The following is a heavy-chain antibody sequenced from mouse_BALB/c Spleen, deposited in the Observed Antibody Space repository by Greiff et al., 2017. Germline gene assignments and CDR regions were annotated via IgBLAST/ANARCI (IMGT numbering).Heavy chain of an antibody. Sequence: QVQLKESGPELVKPGASVRISCKASGYTFTSYYIHWVKQRPGQGLEWIGWIYPGNVNTKYNEKFKGKATLTADKSSSTAYMQLSSLTSEDSAVYFCARTGTGGNYFDYWGQGTTLTVSS. CDR3: ARTGTGGNYFDY. V-gene: IGHV1S56*01. CDR2: IYPGNVNT. CDR1: GYTFTSYY. D-gene: IGHD4-1*01. J-gene: IGHJ2*01.